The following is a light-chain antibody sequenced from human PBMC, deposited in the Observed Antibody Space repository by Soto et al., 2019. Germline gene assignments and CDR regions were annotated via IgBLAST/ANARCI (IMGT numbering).Light chain of an antibody. CDR3: QQYNSYSPWT. Sequence: MTQSPATLSVSPGERATLSCRASQSVSSNLAWYQQKPGKAPKLLIYDASSLESGVPSRFSGSGSGTEFTLTISSLQPDDFATYYCQQYNSYSPWTFGQGTKVEIK. CDR2: DAS. V-gene: IGKV1-5*01. CDR1: QSVSSN. J-gene: IGKJ1*01.